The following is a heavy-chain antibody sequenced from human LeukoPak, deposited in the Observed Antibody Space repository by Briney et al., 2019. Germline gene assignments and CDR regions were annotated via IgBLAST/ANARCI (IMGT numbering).Heavy chain of an antibody. CDR2: VYYSGST. CDR3: ARDGAARPGYYMDV. CDR1: NGSISSSSYY. Sequence: SETLSLTCTVSNGSISSSSYYWGWIRQPPGEGLEWIGSVYYSGSTHYNPSLKSRVTISVDTSKNQFSLKLSSVTAADTAVYYCARDGAARPGYYMDVWGKGTTVTVSS. V-gene: IGHV4-39*07. D-gene: IGHD6-6*01. J-gene: IGHJ6*03.